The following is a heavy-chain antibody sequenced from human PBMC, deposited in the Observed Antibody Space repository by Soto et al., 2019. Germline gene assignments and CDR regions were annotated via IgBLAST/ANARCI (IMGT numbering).Heavy chain of an antibody. CDR1: SGSISSSNW. Sequence: QVQLQESGPGLVKPSGTLSLTCAVSSGSISSSNWWSWVRQPPGKGLEWFGEIYHSGSTNYNPSLKSRVTISVDKSKNQFSLKLSSVTAADTAVYYCASIIKVGTGTSKNYYYYYMDVWGKGTTVTVSS. D-gene: IGHD1-7*01. J-gene: IGHJ6*03. CDR3: ASIIKVGTGTSKNYYYYYMDV. V-gene: IGHV4-4*02. CDR2: IYHSGST.